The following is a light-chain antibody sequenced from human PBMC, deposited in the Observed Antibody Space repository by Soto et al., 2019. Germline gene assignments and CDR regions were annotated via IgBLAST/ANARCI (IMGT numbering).Light chain of an antibody. V-gene: IGLV2-11*01. J-gene: IGLJ2*01. Sequence: QSVLAQPRSVSGSPGQSVTISCSGTSSDVGGYNSVSWYQQFPGKAPKLMIYDVTKRPSGVPDRFSGSKSGNTASLTISGLQAEDEADYYCCSYAVSYTLVFGGGTK. CDR3: CSYAVSYTLV. CDR2: DVT. CDR1: SSDVGGYNS.